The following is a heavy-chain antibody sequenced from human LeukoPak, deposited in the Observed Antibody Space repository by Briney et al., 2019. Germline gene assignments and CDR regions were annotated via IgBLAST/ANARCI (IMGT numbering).Heavy chain of an antibody. V-gene: IGHV3-23*01. CDR1: GFTFSSYA. D-gene: IGHD3-22*01. J-gene: IGHJ4*02. CDR3: AKYYKLSGYYLGGYNY. CDR2: VLASGGRT. Sequence: GGSLRLSCAASGFTFSSYAMGWVRQPPGKGLEWVSAVLASGGRTFYADSVKGRFTISRDNSKNTLYLQMNSLRAEDTAVYYCAKYYKLSGYYLGGYNYWGQGTLVTVSS.